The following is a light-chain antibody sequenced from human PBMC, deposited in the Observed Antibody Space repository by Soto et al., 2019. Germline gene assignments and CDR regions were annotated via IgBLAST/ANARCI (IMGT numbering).Light chain of an antibody. Sequence: QSVLTQPASVSGSPGQSITISCTGTSSDVGYYNVVSWYQQHPGKAPNLMIYEGSKRPSGVSNRFSGSKSGNTASLTISGLQAEDEADYYCCSYADSSTYVFGTGTKLTVL. CDR2: EGS. CDR3: CSYADSSTYV. CDR1: SSDVGYYNV. J-gene: IGLJ1*01. V-gene: IGLV2-23*01.